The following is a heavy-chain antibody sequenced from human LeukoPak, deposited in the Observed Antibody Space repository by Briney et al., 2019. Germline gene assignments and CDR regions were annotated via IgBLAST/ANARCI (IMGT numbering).Heavy chain of an antibody. CDR2: ISFDGGNK. J-gene: IGHJ4*02. Sequence: GGSLRLSCAASGFTFSSYAMHWVRQAPGKGLEWVAVISFDGGNKYHADSVKGRFTISRDNSKNTLYLQMNSLRAEDTAVYYCARDPYNSGWYDYWGQGILVTVSS. CDR1: GFTFSSYA. CDR3: ARDPYNSGWYDY. V-gene: IGHV3-30-3*01. D-gene: IGHD6-19*01.